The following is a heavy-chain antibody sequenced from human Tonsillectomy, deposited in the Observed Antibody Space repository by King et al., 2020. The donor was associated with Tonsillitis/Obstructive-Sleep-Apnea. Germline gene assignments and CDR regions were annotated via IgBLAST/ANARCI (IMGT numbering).Heavy chain of an antibody. CDR2: ISFDGSNK. Sequence: VQLVQSGGGVVQPGGSLRLSCAASGFTFSSYAMIWVRQAPGKGLEWVAVISFDGSNKYYADSVKGRFTISRDNSKNTLFLQMNSLRVEDTAVYYCARGWGGNFDYWGQGTLVTVSS. V-gene: IGHV3-30*04. D-gene: IGHD3-10*01. J-gene: IGHJ4*02. CDR3: ARGWGGNFDY. CDR1: GFTFSSYA.